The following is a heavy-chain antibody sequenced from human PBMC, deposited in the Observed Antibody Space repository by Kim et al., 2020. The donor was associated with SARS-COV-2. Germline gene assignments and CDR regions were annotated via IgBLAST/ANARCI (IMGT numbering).Heavy chain of an antibody. CDR3: ARDPVRKRLGYFDY. D-gene: IGHD3-16*01. V-gene: IGHV6-1*01. Sequence: YAVSVKSRITINPDTSKNQFSLQLNSVTPEDTAVYYCARDPVRKRLGYFDYWGQGTLVTVSS. J-gene: IGHJ4*02.